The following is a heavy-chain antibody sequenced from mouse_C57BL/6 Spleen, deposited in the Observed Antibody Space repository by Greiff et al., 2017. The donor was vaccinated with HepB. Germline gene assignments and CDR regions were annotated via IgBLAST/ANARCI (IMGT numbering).Heavy chain of an antibody. CDR2: IDPNSGGT. Sequence: QVQLQQPGAELVKLSCKASGYTFTSYWMHWVKQRPGRGLEWIGRIDPNSGGTKYNEKFKSKATLTVDKPSSTAYMQLSSLTSEDSAVYYCARGPYYFDYWGQGTTLTVSS. CDR3: ARGPYYFDY. V-gene: IGHV1-72*01. J-gene: IGHJ2*01. CDR1: GYTFTSYW.